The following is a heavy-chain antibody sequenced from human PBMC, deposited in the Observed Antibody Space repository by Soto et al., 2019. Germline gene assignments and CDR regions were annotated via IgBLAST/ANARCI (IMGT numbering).Heavy chain of an antibody. CDR3: ARDLVTVTTPFFDY. Sequence: ASVKVSCKASGYTLTSYGISWVRQAPGQGLEWMGRISGYNGNTNYAQNLQGRVTMTTDTSTSTAYMELRSLRSDDTAVYYCARDLVTVTTPFFDYWGQGTLVTVS. D-gene: IGHD4-4*01. V-gene: IGHV1-18*01. CDR2: ISGYNGNT. J-gene: IGHJ4*02. CDR1: GYTLTSYG.